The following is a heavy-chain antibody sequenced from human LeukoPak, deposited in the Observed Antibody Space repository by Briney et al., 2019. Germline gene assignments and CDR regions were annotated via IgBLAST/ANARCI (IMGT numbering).Heavy chain of an antibody. D-gene: IGHD1-26*01. V-gene: IGHV3-23*01. CDR1: GFTFSSYA. CDR2: ISGSGGST. J-gene: IGHJ1*01. Sequence: GGSLRLSCGASGFTFSSYAMSWVRQAPGKGLEWVSAISGSGGSTYYADSVKGRFTISRDNSKNTLYLQMNSLRAEDTAVYYCAKVGLWELAEYFQHWGQGTLVTVSS. CDR3: AKVGLWELAEYFQH.